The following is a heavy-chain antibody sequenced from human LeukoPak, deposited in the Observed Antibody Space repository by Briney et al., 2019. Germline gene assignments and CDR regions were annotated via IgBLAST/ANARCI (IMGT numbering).Heavy chain of an antibody. V-gene: IGHV3-23*01. CDR1: GFIFSSYA. D-gene: IGHD2-2*01. Sequence: GGSLRLSCAASGFIFSSYAMSWVRQAPGKGLEWVSTISGSGGSTYYADSVKGRFTISRDNSKNSLYLQMNSLRAEDTAVYYCARDCSSTSCYVYWGQGTLVTVSS. J-gene: IGHJ4*02. CDR2: ISGSGGST. CDR3: ARDCSSTSCYVY.